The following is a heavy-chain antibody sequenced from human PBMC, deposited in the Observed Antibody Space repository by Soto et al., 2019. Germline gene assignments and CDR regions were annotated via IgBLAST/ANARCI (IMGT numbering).Heavy chain of an antibody. CDR3: ARGGSSWSAEYYQH. CDR1: GYTFTNYS. D-gene: IGHD6-13*01. V-gene: IGHV1-18*01. J-gene: IGHJ1*01. CDR2: ISGYNGET. Sequence: QVQLVQSGAEVKKPGASVKVSCKASGYTFTNYSINWVRQAPGQGPEWMGWISGYNGETKYAQSLHGRATMTTDTSTSTAYMELRSLRSDDTAVYYCARGGSSWSAEYYQHWGQGTLVIVSS.